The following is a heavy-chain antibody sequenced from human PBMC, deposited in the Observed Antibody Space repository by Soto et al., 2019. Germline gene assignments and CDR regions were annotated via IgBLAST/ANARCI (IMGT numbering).Heavy chain of an antibody. V-gene: IGHV3-48*03. CDR1: GFTFSSYE. J-gene: IGHJ6*02. CDR2: ISSSGSTI. D-gene: IGHD6-13*01. CDR3: ARELDSSSRYVPLTHYYYYGMDV. Sequence: EVQLVESGGGLVQPGGSLRLSCAASGFTFSSYEMNWVRQAPGKGLEWVSYISSSGSTIYYADSVKGRSTISRDNAKNSLYLQMNSLRSEDTAVYYCARELDSSSRYVPLTHYYYYGMDVWGQGTTVTVSS.